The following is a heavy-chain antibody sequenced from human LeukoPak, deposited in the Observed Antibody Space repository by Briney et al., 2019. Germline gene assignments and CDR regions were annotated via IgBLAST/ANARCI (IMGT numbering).Heavy chain of an antibody. CDR3: ARVTGNYYDSSGFGAFDI. CDR2: INPNSGGT. V-gene: IGHV1-2*06. CDR1: GYTFTGHY. D-gene: IGHD3-22*01. Sequence: ASVKVSCKASGYTFTGHYMHWVRQAPGQGLEWMGRINPNSGGTNYAQKFQGRVTMTRDTSISTAYMELSRLRSDDTAVYYCARVTGNYYDSSGFGAFDIWGQGTMVTVSS. J-gene: IGHJ3*02.